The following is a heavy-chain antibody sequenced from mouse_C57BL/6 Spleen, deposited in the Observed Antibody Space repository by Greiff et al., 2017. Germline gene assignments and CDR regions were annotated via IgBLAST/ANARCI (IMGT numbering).Heavy chain of an antibody. CDR3: ARDDYSWFAY. Sequence: EVQLVESGGGLVKPGGSLKLSCAASGFTFSDYGMHWVRQAPEKGLEWVAYISSGSSTIYYADKVKGRFTISRDNAKNTLFLQMTSLRSEDTAMYYCARDDYSWFAYWGQGTLVTVSA. CDR1: GFTFSDYG. V-gene: IGHV5-17*01. CDR2: ISSGSSTI. D-gene: IGHD2-4*01. J-gene: IGHJ3*01.